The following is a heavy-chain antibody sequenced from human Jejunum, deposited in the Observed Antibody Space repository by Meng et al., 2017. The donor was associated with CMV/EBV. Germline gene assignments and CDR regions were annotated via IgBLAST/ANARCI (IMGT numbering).Heavy chain of an antibody. CDR2: ISVSGDNI. CDR3: ARGLMGCTSTSCYSGWFDP. CDR1: YS. V-gene: IGHV3-21*01. J-gene: IGHJ5*02. Sequence: YSLIWVRPAPGKGLEWFSSISVSGDNIYYADSVKGRFTISRDNAKNSLFLQMNSLRAEDTAVYYCARGLMGCTSTSCYSGWFDPWGQGTLVTVSS. D-gene: IGHD2-2*02.